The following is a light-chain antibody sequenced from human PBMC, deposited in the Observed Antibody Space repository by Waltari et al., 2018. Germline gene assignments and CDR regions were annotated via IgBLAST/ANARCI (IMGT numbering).Light chain of an antibody. V-gene: IGKV1-5*03. CDR2: KSS. J-gene: IGKJ1*01. CDR1: QSITSW. Sequence: DIQMTQSPSTLSASVGDRVTITCRASQSITSWLAWYQQKTGKAPKLLFYKSSNVESGVPSRCSSSGSGTEFTLTISSLQPDDFATYYCQQYDNYGTFGQGTKVEIK. CDR3: QQYDNYGT.